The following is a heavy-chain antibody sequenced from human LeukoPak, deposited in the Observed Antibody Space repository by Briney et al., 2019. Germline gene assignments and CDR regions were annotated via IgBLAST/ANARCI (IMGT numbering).Heavy chain of an antibody. V-gene: IGHV1-18*01. Sequence: GASVTVSCTASGYTFTSYGISWVRQAPGQGLEWMGWISAYNGNTNYAQKLQGRVTMTTDTSTSTAYMELRSLRSDDTAVYYCARDKGDILTGYYTDYWGQGTLVTVSS. J-gene: IGHJ4*02. CDR1: GYTFTSYG. D-gene: IGHD3-9*01. CDR3: ARDKGDILTGYYTDY. CDR2: ISAYNGNT.